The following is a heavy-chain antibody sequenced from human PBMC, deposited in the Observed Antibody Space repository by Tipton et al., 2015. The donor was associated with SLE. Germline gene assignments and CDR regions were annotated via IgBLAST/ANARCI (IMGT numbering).Heavy chain of an antibody. V-gene: IGHV1-2*02. D-gene: IGHD1-26*01. Sequence: QLVQSGAEVKKTGASVKVSCKASGYTFTGHYLHWVRQAPGQGLEWMGWIYPNSGGTHYTQKFQGRVTMTRDTSISTAHMELRSLRSDDTAVYYCARQYYAEAFDHWGQGTLVTVSS. CDR3: ARQYYAEAFDH. CDR2: IYPNSGGT. J-gene: IGHJ4*02. CDR1: GYTFTGHY.